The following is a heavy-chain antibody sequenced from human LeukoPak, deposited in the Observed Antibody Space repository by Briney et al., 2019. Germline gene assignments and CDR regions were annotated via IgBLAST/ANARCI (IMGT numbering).Heavy chain of an antibody. V-gene: IGHV1-8*01. CDR2: MNPNSGNT. CDR3: ARGMGCSSTSCYVGYYYYYMDV. CDR1: GYTFTSYD. D-gene: IGHD2-2*01. J-gene: IGHJ6*03. Sequence: ASVKVSCKASGYTFTSYDINWVRQATGQGLEWMGWMNPNSGNTGYAQKFQGRVTMTRNTSISTAYMELSSLRSEDTAVYYCARGMGCSSTSCYVGYYYYYMDVWGKGTTVTISS.